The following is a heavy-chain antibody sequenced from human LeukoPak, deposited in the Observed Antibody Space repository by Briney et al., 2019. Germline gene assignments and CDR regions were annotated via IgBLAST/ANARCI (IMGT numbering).Heavy chain of an antibody. D-gene: IGHD6-19*01. CDR3: ARHYSSGWYAAYYYYYMDV. CDR2: IYYRGST. CDR1: GGSISSSSYY. V-gene: IGHV4-39*01. J-gene: IGHJ6*03. Sequence: SETLSLTCTVSGGSISSSSYYWGWIRQPPGKGLEWIGSIYYRGSTYYNPSLKGRVTISVDTSKNQFSLNLTSVTAADTAVYYCARHYSSGWYAAYYYYYMDVWGKGTTVTVSS.